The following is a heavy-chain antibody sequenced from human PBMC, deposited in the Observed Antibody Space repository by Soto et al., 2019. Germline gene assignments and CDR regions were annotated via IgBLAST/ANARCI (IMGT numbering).Heavy chain of an antibody. J-gene: IGHJ4*02. CDR3: VREDMSGTYYFDY. Sequence: GTLSLTCRVSGASVSSETHFWTWIRQPPGKGLEWIGYVYRTGITNSNPALTSRVTVSADRSKNQFSLTLRSVTAADTAVYYCVREDMSGTYYFDYWGPGIQVTVSS. CDR2: VYRTGIT. V-gene: IGHV4-61*01. D-gene: IGHD1-26*01. CDR1: GASVSSETHF.